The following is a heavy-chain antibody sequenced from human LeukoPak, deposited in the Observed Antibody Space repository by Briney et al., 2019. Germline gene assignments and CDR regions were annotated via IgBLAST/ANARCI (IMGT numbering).Heavy chain of an antibody. D-gene: IGHD3-10*01. V-gene: IGHV3-9*03. CDR2: ISWNSGNI. J-gene: IGHJ6*03. Sequence: PGRSLRLSCAASGFTFDDYAMHWVRQAPGKGLEWVSGISWNSGNIGYADFVKGRFTISRDNAKNSLFLQMNSLRPEDMALYYCAKSSFSRYYGSGYYYYMDVWGKGTTVTVSS. CDR3: AKSSFSRYYGSGYYYYMDV. CDR1: GFTFDDYA.